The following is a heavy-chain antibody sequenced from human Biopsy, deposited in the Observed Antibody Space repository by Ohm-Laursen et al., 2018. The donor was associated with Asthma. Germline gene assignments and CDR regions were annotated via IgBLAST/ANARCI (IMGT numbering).Heavy chain of an antibody. CDR3: ARASVAASSNWFDP. J-gene: IGHJ5*02. CDR1: GASIKTDDHY. CDR2: IHYSGST. V-gene: IGHV4-30-4*01. D-gene: IGHD6-19*01. Sequence: TLSLTCAVSGASIKTDDHYWSWLRQPPGKGLEWFGFIHYSGSTSYNPSLKGGVTISVDTSKNQFSLKLSSVTAADTAVYYCARASVAASSNWFDPWGQGTLITVS.